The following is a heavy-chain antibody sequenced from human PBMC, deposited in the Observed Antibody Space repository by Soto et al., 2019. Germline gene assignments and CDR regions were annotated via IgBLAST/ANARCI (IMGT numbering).Heavy chain of an antibody. CDR3: AREDCTKGVCYRRYFDY. J-gene: IGHJ4*02. D-gene: IGHD2-8*01. CDR2: INPSGGST. V-gene: IGHV1-46*01. Sequence: ASVKVSCKASGYTFTSYYMHWVRQAPGQGLEWMGIINPSGGSTSYAQKFQGRVTMTRDKSTSTVYMELSSLRSEDTAVYYCAREDCTKGVCYRRYFDYWGQGTLVTVSS. CDR1: GYTFTSYY.